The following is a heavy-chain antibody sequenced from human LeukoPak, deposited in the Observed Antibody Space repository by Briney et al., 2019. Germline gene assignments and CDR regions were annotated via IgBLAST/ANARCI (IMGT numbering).Heavy chain of an antibody. CDR3: AREAGSGSAGFYHLDY. V-gene: IGHV3-13*04. Sequence: PGGSLRLSCAASGFTFSSFDMYWVRQVTGKGLECVSAIAVAGNTYYSGSVKGRFTISRDNAKNSLYLQMNSLGAGDTAIYYCAREAGSGSAGFYHLDYWGQGTLVTVSS. CDR2: IAVAGNT. D-gene: IGHD3-10*01. J-gene: IGHJ4*02. CDR1: GFTFSSFD.